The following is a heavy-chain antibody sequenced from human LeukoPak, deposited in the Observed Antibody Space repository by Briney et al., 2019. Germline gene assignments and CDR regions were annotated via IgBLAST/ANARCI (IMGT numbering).Heavy chain of an antibody. Sequence: GESLRLSCAASGYTFSSYWMHWVRQAPGKGLVWVSRVNPQGSGTSYTDSVKGRFTISRDNAKDALHLRMDNLRVEDTAVYYCARARWSSTGWFLGYWGQGTLVTVSS. V-gene: IGHV3-74*01. CDR2: VNPQGSGT. J-gene: IGHJ4*02. CDR1: GYTFSSYW. CDR3: ARARWSSTGWFLGY. D-gene: IGHD6-19*01.